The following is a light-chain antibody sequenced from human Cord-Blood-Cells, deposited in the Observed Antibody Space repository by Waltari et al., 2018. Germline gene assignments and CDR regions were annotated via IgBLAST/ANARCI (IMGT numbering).Light chain of an antibody. J-gene: IGLJ3*02. CDR2: RNN. V-gene: IGLV1-47*01. Sequence: QSVLTQPPSASGTPGQMVTISCSGSSSNIGSNYVYWYQQLPGPAPKLLIYRNNQRPSGVPDRFSGSKSGTSASLAISGLRSEDEADYYCAAWDDSLSGRVFGGGTKLTVL. CDR1: SSNIGSNY. CDR3: AAWDDSLSGRV.